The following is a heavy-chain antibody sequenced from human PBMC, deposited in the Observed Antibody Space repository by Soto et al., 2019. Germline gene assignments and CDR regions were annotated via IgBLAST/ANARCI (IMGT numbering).Heavy chain of an antibody. Sequence: PGESLKTSCQASGYSFISSWIGWVRQMPGKGLEWMGIIYPGDSDTRYSPSFQGQVTISADKSTSTAYLQWSSLKASDTATYYCAGIIAASGTAFDYWGQGALVTVSS. CDR1: GYSFISSW. CDR3: AGIIAASGTAFDY. V-gene: IGHV5-51*01. D-gene: IGHD6-13*01. J-gene: IGHJ4*02. CDR2: IYPGDSDT.